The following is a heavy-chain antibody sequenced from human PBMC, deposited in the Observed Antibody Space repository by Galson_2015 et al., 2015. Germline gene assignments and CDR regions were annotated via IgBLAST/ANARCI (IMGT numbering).Heavy chain of an antibody. CDR3: AREDSYGVPSYFDY. J-gene: IGHJ4*02. CDR1: GGSISSSNW. V-gene: IGHV4-4*02. D-gene: IGHD5-18*01. CDR2: IYHSGST. Sequence: LSLTCAVSGGSISSSNWWSWVRQPPGKGLEWIGEIYHSGSTNYNPSLKSRVTISVDTSKNQFSLKLSSVTAADTAVYYCAREDSYGVPSYFDYWGQGTLVTVSS.